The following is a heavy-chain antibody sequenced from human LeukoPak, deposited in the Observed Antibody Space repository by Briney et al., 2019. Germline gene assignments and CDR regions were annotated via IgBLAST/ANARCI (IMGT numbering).Heavy chain of an antibody. D-gene: IGHD6-13*01. Sequence: SETLSLTCTVSGGSISSYYWSWIRQPPGKGLEWIGYIYYSGSTNYNPSLKSRVTMSVDTSKNQFSLKLSSVTAADTAVYYCARDNLVAAAGTGVASRMDYYYYGMDVWGQGTTVTVSS. CDR3: ARDNLVAAAGTGVASRMDYYYYGMDV. J-gene: IGHJ6*02. V-gene: IGHV4-59*12. CDR1: GGSISSYY. CDR2: IYYSGST.